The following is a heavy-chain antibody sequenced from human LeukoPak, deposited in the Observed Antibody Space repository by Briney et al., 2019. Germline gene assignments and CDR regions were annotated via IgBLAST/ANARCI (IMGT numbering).Heavy chain of an antibody. J-gene: IGHJ4*02. CDR1: GFTFSSYA. CDR3: ARDRGYCRGTTCYAYYFDP. V-gene: IGHV3-23*01. Sequence: GGSLRLSCAASGFTFSSYAMSWVRQAPGKGLEWVSAISGSGGSTYYADSVKGRFTISRDNAKNSLYLQMNSLRAEDTAVYYCARDRGYCRGTTCYAYYFDPWGQGTLVTV. D-gene: IGHD2-2*01. CDR2: ISGSGGST.